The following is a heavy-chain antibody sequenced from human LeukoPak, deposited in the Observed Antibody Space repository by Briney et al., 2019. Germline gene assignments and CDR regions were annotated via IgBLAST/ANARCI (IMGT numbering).Heavy chain of an antibody. J-gene: IGHJ4*02. CDR1: GGSISSSSYY. CDR2: ISGSGGST. CDR3: AKVPGGYSYGYHY. D-gene: IGHD5-18*01. Sequence: ETLSLTCTVSGGSISSSSYYWGWIRQAPGKGLEWVSAISGSGGSTYYADSVKGRFTISRDNSKNTLYLQMNSLRAEDTAVYYCAKVPGGYSYGYHYWGQGTLVTVSS. V-gene: IGHV3-23*01.